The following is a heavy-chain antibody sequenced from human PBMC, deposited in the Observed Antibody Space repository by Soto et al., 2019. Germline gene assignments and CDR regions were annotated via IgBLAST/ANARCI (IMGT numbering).Heavy chain of an antibody. CDR1: GFTFSSYS. J-gene: IGHJ6*03. D-gene: IGHD4-4*01. CDR3: ARDRVKLYYSYMDV. CDR2: ISSSSSTI. V-gene: IGHV3-48*01. Sequence: EVQLVESGGGLVQPGGSLRLSCAASGFTFSSYSMNWVRQAPGKGLEWVSYISSSSSTIYYADSVKGRFTISRDNAKNSLYLQMNSLRAEDTAVYYCARDRVKLYYSYMDVWGKETTVTVSS.